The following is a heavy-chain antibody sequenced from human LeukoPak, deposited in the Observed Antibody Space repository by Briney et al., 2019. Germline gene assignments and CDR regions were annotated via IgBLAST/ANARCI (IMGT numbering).Heavy chain of an antibody. CDR2: IIPIFGTA. D-gene: IGHD2-2*02. J-gene: IGHJ4*02. CDR1: GYTFTSYA. V-gene: IGHV1-69*05. Sequence: GASVKVSCKASGYTFTSYAISWVRQAPGQGLEWMGGIIPIFGTANYAQKFQGRVTITTDESTSTAYMELSSLRSEDTAVYYCARVVPAAIDAYYFDYWGQGTLVTVSS. CDR3: ARVVPAAIDAYYFDY.